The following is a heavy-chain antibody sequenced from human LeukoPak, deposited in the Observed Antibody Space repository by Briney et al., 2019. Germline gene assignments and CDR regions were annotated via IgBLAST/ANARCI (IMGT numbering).Heavy chain of an antibody. CDR3: ARYYYDSSGTRDAFDI. CDR1: GGSISSGSYY. CDR2: IYTSGST. J-gene: IGHJ3*02. Sequence: SQTLSLTCTASGGSISSGSYYWSWIRQPAGKGLEWIGRIYTSGSTNYNPSLKSRVTISVDTSKNQFSLKLSSVTAADTAVYYCARYYYDSSGTRDAFDIWGQGTMVTVSS. D-gene: IGHD3-22*01. V-gene: IGHV4-61*02.